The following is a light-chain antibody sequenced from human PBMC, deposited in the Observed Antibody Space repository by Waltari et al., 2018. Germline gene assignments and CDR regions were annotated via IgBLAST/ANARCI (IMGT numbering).Light chain of an antibody. CDR2: RNN. V-gene: IGLV10-54*04. CDR1: STNVGTLG. Sequence: QAGLPQPPSVSKGLGQTAPLTCIGNSTNVGTLGGAWLQQHQGHPPKLLSYRNNNRPSGISERFSASRSGNTASLTITGLQAEDDADYYCSVWDSSLSGWVFGGGTKLTVL. J-gene: IGLJ3*02. CDR3: SVWDSSLSGWV.